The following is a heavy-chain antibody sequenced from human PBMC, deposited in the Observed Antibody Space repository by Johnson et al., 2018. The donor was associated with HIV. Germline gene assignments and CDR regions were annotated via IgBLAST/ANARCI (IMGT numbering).Heavy chain of an antibody. D-gene: IGHD2-2*01. Sequence: QVQLVESGGGVVQPGRSLRLSCAASGFTFSSYAMHWVRQAPGKGLEWVAVISYDGSNKYYADSVKGRFTISRDNSKNTLYLQMNSLRAEDMAVYYCAREYCSSTSCRDAFDIWGQGTMVTVSS. CDR1: GFTFSSYA. V-gene: IGHV3-30*04. CDR2: ISYDGSNK. CDR3: AREYCSSTSCRDAFDI. J-gene: IGHJ3*02.